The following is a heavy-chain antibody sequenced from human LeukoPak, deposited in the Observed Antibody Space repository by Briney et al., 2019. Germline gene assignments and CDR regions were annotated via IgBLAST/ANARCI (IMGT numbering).Heavy chain of an antibody. CDR2: ISSTSNHK. V-gene: IGHV3-21*06. Sequence: GGSLRLSCAASGFVFRSFMTWVRQAPGKGLEWVASISSTSNHKYHADSVKGRFTISRDNDENSLYLQMNSLRAEDTALYYCATRVTADSYDASDIWGQGTMVTVCS. CDR1: GFVFRSF. D-gene: IGHD6-25*01. CDR3: ATRVTADSYDASDI. J-gene: IGHJ3*02.